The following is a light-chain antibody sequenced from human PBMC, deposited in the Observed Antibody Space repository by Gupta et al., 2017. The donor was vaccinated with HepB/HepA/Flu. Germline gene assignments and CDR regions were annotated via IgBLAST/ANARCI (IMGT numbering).Light chain of an antibody. CDR3: QQRSNWLT. V-gene: IGKV3-11*01. CDR1: QSVSSY. J-gene: IGKJ4*01. Sequence: EIVXTQXPATLSLXPGERATLSCRASQSVSSYLAWYQQKPGQAPRLLIYDASNRATGIPARFSGSGSGTDFTLTISSLEPEDFAVYYCQQRSNWLTFGGGTKVEIK. CDR2: DAS.